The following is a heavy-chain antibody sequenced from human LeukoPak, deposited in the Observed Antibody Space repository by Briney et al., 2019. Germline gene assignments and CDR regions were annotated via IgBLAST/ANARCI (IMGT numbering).Heavy chain of an antibody. D-gene: IGHD2-2*01. CDR1: GGSISSYY. Sequence: PSETLSLTCTVSGGSISSYYWSWIRQPAGKGLEWIGRIYTSGSTNYNPSLKSRVTMSVDTSKNQFSLKLSSVTAADTAVYYCARYDIVVVPAARNAFDIWGQGTMVTVSS. CDR3: ARYDIVVVPAARNAFDI. V-gene: IGHV4-4*07. J-gene: IGHJ3*02. CDR2: IYTSGST.